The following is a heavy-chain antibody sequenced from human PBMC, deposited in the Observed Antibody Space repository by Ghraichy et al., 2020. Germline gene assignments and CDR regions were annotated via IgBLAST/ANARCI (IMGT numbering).Heavy chain of an antibody. D-gene: IGHD2-15*01. Sequence: GGSLRLSCAASGFTFSSYWMHWVRQAPGKGLVWVSRINSDGSGTTYAESVKGRFTISRDNAKNTLYMQMNSLRAEDTAVYYCARGAINCNGGSCYSGNNCCDPWGQGTLVTVSS. V-gene: IGHV3-74*01. CDR3: ARGAINCNGGSCYSGNNCCDP. CDR1: GFTFSSYW. CDR2: INSDGSGT. J-gene: IGHJ5*02.